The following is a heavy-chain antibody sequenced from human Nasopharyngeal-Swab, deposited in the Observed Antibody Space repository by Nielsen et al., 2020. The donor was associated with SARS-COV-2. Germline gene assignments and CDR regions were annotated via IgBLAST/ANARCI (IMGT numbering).Heavy chain of an antibody. Sequence: GESLKISCAVSGLTVSSTYMSWVRQAPGKGLEWVSVTEIGGTTHYADSVKGRFSIPRDSSTNTLYLQMNHVRAEDTAVYYCARDLGGGYCTTTNCPGSWGQGTLVTVSS. CDR3: ARDLGGGYCTTTNCPGS. CDR2: TEIGGTT. V-gene: IGHV3-53*01. D-gene: IGHD2-2*01. J-gene: IGHJ1*01. CDR1: GLTVSSTY.